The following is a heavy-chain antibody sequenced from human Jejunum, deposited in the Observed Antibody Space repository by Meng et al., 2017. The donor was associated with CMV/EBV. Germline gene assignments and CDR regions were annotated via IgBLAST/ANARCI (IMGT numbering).Heavy chain of an antibody. CDR1: GYSSTSYG. V-gene: IGHV1-18*01. CDR3: ARGQYYQYYYGLDV. J-gene: IGHJ6*02. Sequence: SGYSSTSYGVGWVGQAPGQAVGWVEWISAYNGNTNYAQKFQGRVTMTTDTSTGTAYMELRSLKVDDTAVYYCARGQYYQYYYGLDVWGLGTTVTVS. CDR2: ISAYNGNT. D-gene: IGHD3-16*01.